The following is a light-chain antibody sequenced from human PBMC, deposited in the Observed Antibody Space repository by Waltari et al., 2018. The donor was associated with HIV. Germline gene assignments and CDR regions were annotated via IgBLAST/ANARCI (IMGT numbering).Light chain of an antibody. CDR1: QSISIY. J-gene: IGKJ2*01. CDR2: AAS. V-gene: IGKV1-39*01. CDR3: HKTYSTPYT. Sequence: DIQMTQSTSSLSASVGDRVTITSRESQSISIYLNSYYQKPGKAPKLLTYAASNLQSGVPSPFSSSGSCTDYTLTISSQQPEDFAAYYCHKTYSTPYTFGQGTKLEIK.